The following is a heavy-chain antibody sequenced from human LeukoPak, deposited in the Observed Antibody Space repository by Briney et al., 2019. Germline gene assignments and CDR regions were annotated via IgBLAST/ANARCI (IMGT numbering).Heavy chain of an antibody. J-gene: IGHJ4*02. Sequence: GGSLRLSCAASGFTVSNNYMSWVRQAPGKGLEWVSVAYSGGSTYSADSVKGRFTISRDNSKNTLYLQMNSLRAEDSAVYYCARDRYSYGFALDCWGQGTLVTVSS. CDR2: AYSGGST. CDR3: ARDRYSYGFALDC. CDR1: GFTVSNNY. V-gene: IGHV3-66*02. D-gene: IGHD5-18*01.